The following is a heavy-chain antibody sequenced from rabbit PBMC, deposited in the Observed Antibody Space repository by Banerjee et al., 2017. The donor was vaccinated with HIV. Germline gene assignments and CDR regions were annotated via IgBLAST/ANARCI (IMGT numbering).Heavy chain of an antibody. CDR2: INTGSGST. CDR3: VLSDAAYAYAFNL. V-gene: IGHV1S40*01. D-gene: IGHD6-1*01. Sequence: QSLEESGGDLVKPEGSLTLTCTASGFSFSSSYYMCWVRQAPGKGLEWIGCINTGSGSTYYASWAKGRFTISKTSSTTVTLQMTSLTAADTATYFCVLSDAAYAYAFNLWGPGTLVTVS. J-gene: IGHJ4*01. CDR1: GFSFSSSYY.